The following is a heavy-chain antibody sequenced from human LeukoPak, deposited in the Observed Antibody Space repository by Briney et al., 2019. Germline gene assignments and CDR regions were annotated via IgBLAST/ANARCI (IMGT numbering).Heavy chain of an antibody. D-gene: IGHD1-26*01. Sequence: SETLSLTCNVSGVSMNSHYWSWIRQPPGKGLEWIGFFYRETTNYNPSLKSRVTMSVDTSKAQFSLSLISVTAADAAVYYCARGGQWEVLSSWGRGTLVTVSS. CDR2: FYRETT. CDR3: ARGGQWEVLSS. CDR1: GVSMNSHY. J-gene: IGHJ4*02. V-gene: IGHV4-59*11.